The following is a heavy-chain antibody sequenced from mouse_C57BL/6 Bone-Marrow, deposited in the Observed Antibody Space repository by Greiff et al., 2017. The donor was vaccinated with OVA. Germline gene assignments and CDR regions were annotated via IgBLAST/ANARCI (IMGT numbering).Heavy chain of an antibody. V-gene: IGHV1-55*01. CDR1: GYPFTSYW. CDR3: ARNYGNLDY. J-gene: IGHJ2*01. CDR2: IYPGSGST. D-gene: IGHD2-1*01. Sequence: LQQPGAELVKPGASVKMSCKASGYPFTSYWITWVKQRPGQGLEWIGDIYPGSGSTNYNEKFKSKATLTVDTSSSTAYMQLSSLTSEDSAVYYCARNYGNLDYWGQGTTLTVSS.